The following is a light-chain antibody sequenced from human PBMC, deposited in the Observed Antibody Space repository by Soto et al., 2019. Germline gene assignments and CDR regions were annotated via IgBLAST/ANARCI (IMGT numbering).Light chain of an antibody. CDR1: QGIISG. Sequence: DIQMTQSPSTLSASVGDRVTITCRASQGIISGVPWYQEKPGKAPTLLIYDAYSLESGVPSRFSGSGSGTVFTLTISSLQPDDFATYYCQQYNSYPVTFGQGTKLEIK. J-gene: IGKJ2*01. CDR2: DAY. V-gene: IGKV1-5*01. CDR3: QQYNSYPVT.